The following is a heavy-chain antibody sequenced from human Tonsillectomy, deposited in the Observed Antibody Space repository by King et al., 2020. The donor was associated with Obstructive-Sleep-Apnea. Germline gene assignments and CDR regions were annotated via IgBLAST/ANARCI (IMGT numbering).Heavy chain of an antibody. CDR2: IYPGDSDT. CDR1: AYSFSTFW. Sequence: VQLVESGAEVKKPGESLQISCKASAYSFSTFWIGWVRQRPGKGLEWMGIIYPGDSDTRYSPSFQGQVTLSADRSTTTAYLQWNSLKTSDTAMYYCARLPQGPQGLPGVDFLRGVLFDLWGQGTLVTVSS. V-gene: IGHV5-51*01. CDR3: ARLPQGPQGLPGVDFLRGVLFDL. J-gene: IGHJ4*02. D-gene: IGHD3-10*01.